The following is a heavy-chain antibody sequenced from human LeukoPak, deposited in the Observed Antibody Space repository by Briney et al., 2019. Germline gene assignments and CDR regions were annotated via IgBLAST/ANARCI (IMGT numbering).Heavy chain of an antibody. CDR3: ARGGTLRYFDWLPSVVDY. CDR2: ISSSSSYV. CDR1: GFTFSSYS. J-gene: IGHJ4*02. Sequence: PGWSLRLSCAASGFTFSSYSMNWVRQAPGKGLEWVSSISSSSSYVYYADSVKGRFTISRDNAKNSLYLQMNSLRAEDTGVYYCARGGTLRYFDWLPSVVDYWGQGTLVTVSS. V-gene: IGHV3-21*01. D-gene: IGHD3-9*01.